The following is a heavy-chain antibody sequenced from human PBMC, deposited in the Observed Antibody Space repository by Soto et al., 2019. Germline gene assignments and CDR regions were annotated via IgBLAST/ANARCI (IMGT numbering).Heavy chain of an antibody. CDR3: AKRRNVLRFLEWSSGMEV. CDR2: ISDDGNNK. V-gene: IGHV3-30*18. D-gene: IGHD3-3*01. Sequence: WWSLRLACAASGFTFISYGIHWVRHPPGKWLEWVAFISDDGNNKYYADSVKGRFTISTDNFRNTLYLQMNSLRGEDTAVYYCAKRRNVLRFLEWSSGMEVWGQGTTVTVSS. J-gene: IGHJ6*02. CDR1: GFTFISYG.